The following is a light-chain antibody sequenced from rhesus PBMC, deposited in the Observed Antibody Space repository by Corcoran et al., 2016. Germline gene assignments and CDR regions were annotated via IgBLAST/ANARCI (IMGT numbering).Light chain of an antibody. V-gene: IGKV3-42*02. Sequence: PGERATLSCRASQSVGSTLAWYQQKPGQAPRHLIYSASSRATGIPDRFRCSGSGTEFTLTISSLEPEGVGVYYCQKYNAWPTFGGGTKVEIK. CDR2: SAS. J-gene: IGKJ4*01. CDR3: QKYNAWPT. CDR1: QSVGST.